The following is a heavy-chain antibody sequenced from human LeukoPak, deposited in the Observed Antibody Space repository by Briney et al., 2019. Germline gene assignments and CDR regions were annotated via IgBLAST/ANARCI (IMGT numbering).Heavy chain of an antibody. CDR2: ISGSGGST. V-gene: IGHV3-23*01. CDR3: AKDGEIVGATFFDY. D-gene: IGHD1-26*01. Sequence: SGGSLRLSCAASGFTFSSYAMSWVRQAPGKGLEWVSAISGSGGSTYYADSVKGRFTISRDNSKNTLYLQMNSLRAEDTAVYYCAKDGEIVGATFFDYWGQGTLVTVSP. CDR1: GFTFSSYA. J-gene: IGHJ4*02.